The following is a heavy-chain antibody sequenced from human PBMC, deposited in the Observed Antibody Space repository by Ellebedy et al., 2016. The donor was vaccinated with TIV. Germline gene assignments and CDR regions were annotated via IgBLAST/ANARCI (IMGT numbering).Heavy chain of an antibody. D-gene: IGHD3-9*01. V-gene: IGHV1-18*01. CDR3: ARISRYYDILTGYYTTEYFQH. CDR2: ISAYNGNT. J-gene: IGHJ1*01. Sequence: ASVKVSXXASGYTFTSYGISWVRQAPGQGLEWMGWISAYNGNTNYAQKLQGRVTMTTDTSTSTAYMELRSLRSDDTAVYYCARISRYYDILTGYYTTEYFQHWGQGTLVTVSS. CDR1: GYTFTSYG.